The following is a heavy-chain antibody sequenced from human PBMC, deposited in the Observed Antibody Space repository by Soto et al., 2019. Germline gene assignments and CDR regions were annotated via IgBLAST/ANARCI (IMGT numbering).Heavy chain of an antibody. Sequence: QVQLVQSGAEVKKPGSSVKVSCKASGGTFSSYAISWVRQAPGQGLEWMGGIIPISGTANYAQKFQGRVTITADESTSSDYMELGSMRPEDTAVYYWARSQGSSTSLEIYYYYCYGMDVWGQGTTVTVSS. CDR2: IIPISGTA. V-gene: IGHV1-69*01. CDR1: GGTFSSYA. J-gene: IGHJ6*02. CDR3: ARSQGSSTSLEIYYYYCYGMDV. D-gene: IGHD2-2*01.